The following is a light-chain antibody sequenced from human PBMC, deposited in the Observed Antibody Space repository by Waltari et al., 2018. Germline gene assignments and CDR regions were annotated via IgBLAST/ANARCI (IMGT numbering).Light chain of an antibody. J-gene: IGKJ1*01. CDR3: MQATHWPRT. CDR2: KVA. CDR1: QGLVHSDGNTH. Sequence: DVVMTQSPLSLPVTLGQPASISCRSSQGLVHSDGNTHLNWFQQRTGQSPRRLIYKVAKRDFGAPDIFSGSGSSADFTLKISRVEGEDVGVYYCMQATHWPRTFGQGTKVEIK. V-gene: IGKV2-30*02.